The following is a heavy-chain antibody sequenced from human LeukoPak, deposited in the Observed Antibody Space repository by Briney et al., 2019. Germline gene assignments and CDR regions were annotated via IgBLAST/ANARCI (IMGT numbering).Heavy chain of an antibody. D-gene: IGHD3-22*01. CDR1: GFTFSSYG. J-gene: IGHJ4*02. CDR2: ISGSGGST. Sequence: GGSLRLSCAASGFTFSSYGMSWVRQAPGKGLEWVSVISGSGGSTYYADSVKGRFTISRDNSKNTLYLQMNSLRAEDTAVYYCARGNSGYYHFDYWGQGTLVTVSS. V-gene: IGHV3-23*01. CDR3: ARGNSGYYHFDY.